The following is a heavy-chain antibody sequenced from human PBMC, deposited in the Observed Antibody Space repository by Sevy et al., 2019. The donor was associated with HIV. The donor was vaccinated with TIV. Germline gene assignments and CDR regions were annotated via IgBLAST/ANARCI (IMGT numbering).Heavy chain of an antibody. J-gene: IGHJ6*03. CDR1: GFSFDSYG. Sequence: GGSLRLSCAVSGFSFDSYGMTWVRQAPGKGLEWVSAISGSGTRTYYADSVKGRFIISRDNSKNTLDLQMNSLRAEDTANYVWAEGGGGHYDPDEIAYYFYYYNMDVWGKGTTVTVSS. CDR3: AEGGGGHYDPDEIAYYFYYYNMDV. D-gene: IGHD3-22*01. CDR2: ISGSGTRT. V-gene: IGHV3-23*01.